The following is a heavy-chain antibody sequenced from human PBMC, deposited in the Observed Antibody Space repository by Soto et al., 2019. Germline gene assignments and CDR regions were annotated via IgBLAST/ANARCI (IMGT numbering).Heavy chain of an antibody. D-gene: IGHD3-9*01. CDR2: IKSKTDGGTR. CDR1: GFTFSNAW. V-gene: IGHV3-15*01. Sequence: PGGSLRLSCAASGFTFSNAWMSWVRQAPGKGLDWVGRIKSKTDGGTRDYAAPVKGRFTISRDDSKNTLFLQMNSLKTEDTAIYYCTYLHYAILPGSIWHYFDYWGQGTLVTVSS. CDR3: TYLHYAILPGSIWHYFDY. J-gene: IGHJ4*02.